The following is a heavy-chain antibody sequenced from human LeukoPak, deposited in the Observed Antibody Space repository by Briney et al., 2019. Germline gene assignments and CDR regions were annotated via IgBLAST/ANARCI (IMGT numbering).Heavy chain of an antibody. V-gene: IGHV1-69*04. CDR1: GGTFSSYA. CDR2: IIPILGIA. CDR3: ARLSTVTHWFDP. D-gene: IGHD4-17*01. Sequence: SVKVSCKASGGTFSSYAISWVRQAPGQGLEWMGRIIPILGIANYAQKFQGRVTITADKSTSTAYMELSSLRSDDTAVYYCARLSTVTHWFDPWGQGTLVTVSS. J-gene: IGHJ5*02.